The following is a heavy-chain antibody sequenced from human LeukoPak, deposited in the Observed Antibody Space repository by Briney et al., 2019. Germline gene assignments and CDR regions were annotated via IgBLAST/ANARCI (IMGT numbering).Heavy chain of an antibody. CDR2: IIPMFGTA. V-gene: IGHV1-69*01. D-gene: IGHD6-19*01. Sequence: ASVKVSCKASGGTFSSYAISWVRQAPGQGLEWMGGIIPMFGTANYAQKFQGRVTITADESTSTAYMELSSLRSEDTAVYYCARDLSNIGVAGDDYWGQGTLVTVSS. CDR3: ARDLSNIGVAGDDY. J-gene: IGHJ4*02. CDR1: GGTFSSYA.